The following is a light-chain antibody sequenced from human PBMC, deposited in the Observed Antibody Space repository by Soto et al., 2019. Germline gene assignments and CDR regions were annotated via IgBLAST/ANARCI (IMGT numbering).Light chain of an antibody. Sequence: QSALTQPASVSGSPGQSSTIPCTGTSSDIGAYDSVSWYQQYPDKAPKLIIYDVANRPSGVSDRLSGSKSGNTASLTISGLQAEDEADYYCTSYTTFSTLVLGGGTKLTVL. CDR3: TSYTTFSTLV. CDR2: DVA. J-gene: IGLJ2*01. V-gene: IGLV2-14*01. CDR1: SSDIGAYDS.